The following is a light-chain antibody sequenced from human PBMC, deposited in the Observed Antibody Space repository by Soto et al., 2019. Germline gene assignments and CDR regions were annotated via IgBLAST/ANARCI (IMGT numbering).Light chain of an antibody. CDR3: QKYYGSPLA. V-gene: IGKV3-15*01. J-gene: IGKJ4*01. CDR2: TAS. CDR1: QSVGSS. Sequence: EIWMTQSPGTLSVSPGERVTLSCGASQSVGSSLVWYQKKHGQAPRLLIYTASTRAAGVPARLSGSGPGPELPLPIRRMQSEDSEVYSCQKYYGSPLAFGGGTKVDIK.